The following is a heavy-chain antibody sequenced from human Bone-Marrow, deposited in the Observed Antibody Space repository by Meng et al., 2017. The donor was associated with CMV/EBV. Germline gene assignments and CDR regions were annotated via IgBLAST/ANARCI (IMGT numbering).Heavy chain of an antibody. D-gene: IGHD6-6*01. CDR1: GFTFSSYA. J-gene: IGHJ6*02. CDR2: ISYDGSNK. V-gene: IGHV3-30-3*01. Sequence: GESLKISCSASGFTFSSYAMHWVRQAPGKGLDWVAVISYDGSNKYYADAVKGRFTISRDNSKNTLYLQLNSLRAEDTAVYYCARDIAARHPEGYYNYDMDVWGQGTTVTVSS. CDR3: ARDIAARHPEGYYNYDMDV.